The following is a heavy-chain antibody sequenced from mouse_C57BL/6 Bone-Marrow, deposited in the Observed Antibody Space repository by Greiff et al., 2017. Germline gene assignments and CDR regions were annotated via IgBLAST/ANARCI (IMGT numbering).Heavy chain of an antibody. CDR1: GYTFTDYY. D-gene: IGHD1-1*01. J-gene: IGHJ2*01. CDR3: ARNGYYYGSSGY. CDR2: INPYNGGT. Sequence: EVQLVESGPVLVKPGASVKMSCKASGYTFTDYYMNWVKQSHGKSLEWIGVINPYNGGTSYNQKFKGKATLTVDKSSSTAYMELNSLTSEDSAVYYCARNGYYYGSSGYWGQGTTLTVSS. V-gene: IGHV1-19*01.